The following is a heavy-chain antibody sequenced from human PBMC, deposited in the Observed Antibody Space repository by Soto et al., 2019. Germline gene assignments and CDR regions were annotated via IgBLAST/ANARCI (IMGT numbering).Heavy chain of an antibody. CDR3: AREPGYYGSGSQGYYYYYMDV. CDR2: ISAYSGNT. V-gene: IGHV1-18*01. J-gene: IGHJ6*03. Sequence: ASVKVSCKASGYSFTNSNINWVRQAPGQGLEWMGWISAYSGNTKYAQNLQGRVTMTTDTSTSTAYMELRSLRSDDTAVYYCAREPGYYGSGSQGYYYYYMDVWGKGTTVTVSS. CDR1: GYSFTNSN. D-gene: IGHD3-10*01.